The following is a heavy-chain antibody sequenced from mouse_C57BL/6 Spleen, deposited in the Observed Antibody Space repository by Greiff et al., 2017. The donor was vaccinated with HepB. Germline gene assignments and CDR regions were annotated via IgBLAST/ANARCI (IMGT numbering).Heavy chain of an antibody. J-gene: IGHJ4*01. Sequence: EVHLVESGGGLVKPGGSLKLSCAASGFTFSSYTMSWVRQTPEKRLEWVATISGGGGNTYYPDSVKGRFTISRDNAKNTLYLQMSSLRSEDTALYYCARRWGYAMDYWGQGTSVTVSS. V-gene: IGHV5-9*01. CDR1: GFTFSSYT. D-gene: IGHD4-1*01. CDR2: ISGGGGNT. CDR3: ARRWGYAMDY.